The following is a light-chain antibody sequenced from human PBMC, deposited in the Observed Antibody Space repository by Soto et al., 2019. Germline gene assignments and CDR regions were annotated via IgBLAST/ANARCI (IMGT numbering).Light chain of an antibody. CDR1: RSNIGAGYD. J-gene: IGLJ1*01. Sequence: QSVLTQPPSVSGAPGQRVTISCTGSRSNIGAGYDVHWYQQLPGTAPKLLIYGNSNRPSGVPDRFSGSESGTSASLAITGLQAEDEADYYCQSYDSSLSGSEVFGTGTKVTVL. CDR3: QSYDSSLSGSEV. CDR2: GNS. V-gene: IGLV1-40*01.